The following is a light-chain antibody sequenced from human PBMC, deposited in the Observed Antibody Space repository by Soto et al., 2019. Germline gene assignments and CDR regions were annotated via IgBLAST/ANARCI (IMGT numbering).Light chain of an antibody. CDR1: QSVSID. Sequence: EIVMTQSPATLSVSPGERATLSCRASQSVSIDLAWYQQKPGQAPRLLIYGASSRATGIPDRFSGSGSGTDFTLTISRLEPEDFAVYYCQQYGSSRTFGQVTKVDIK. CDR3: QQYGSSRT. V-gene: IGKV3-20*01. J-gene: IGKJ1*01. CDR2: GAS.